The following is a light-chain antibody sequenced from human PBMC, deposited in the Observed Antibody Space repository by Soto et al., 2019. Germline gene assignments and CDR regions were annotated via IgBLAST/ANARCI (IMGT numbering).Light chain of an antibody. CDR2: AAS. Sequence: DIQMTQSPSSLSASIGDRVTITCRASQTVNTYLHWYQQKPGKAPKLLIYAASNLQSGVPSRFSGSGSGTNFHIYMNSIQPEDFATYYCQRGYSNQWTFGQGTKVEIK. CDR3: QRGYSNQWT. J-gene: IGKJ1*01. V-gene: IGKV1-39*01. CDR1: QTVNTY.